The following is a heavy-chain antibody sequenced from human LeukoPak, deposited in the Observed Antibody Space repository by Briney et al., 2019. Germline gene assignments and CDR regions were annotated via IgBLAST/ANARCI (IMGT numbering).Heavy chain of an antibody. Sequence: ASVKVSCKASVYSFTAYYMHWVRQAPGQGLEWMGWINPNSGGTNYAQKFQDRVTMTRDTSISTAYMELSRLRSDDPAVYYCAGVDTIFRGDNWFDPWGQGTRVTVSS. CDR1: VYSFTAYY. V-gene: IGHV1-2*02. J-gene: IGHJ5*02. CDR2: INPNSGGT. D-gene: IGHD3-9*01. CDR3: AGVDTIFRGDNWFDP.